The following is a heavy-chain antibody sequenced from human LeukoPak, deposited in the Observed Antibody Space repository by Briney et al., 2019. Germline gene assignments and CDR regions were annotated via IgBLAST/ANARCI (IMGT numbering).Heavy chain of an antibody. CDR1: GYSFTSYW. J-gene: IGHJ4*02. D-gene: IGHD3-22*01. CDR3: ARQGGYYYDSSGYSEFFSLDY. Sequence: GESLKISCKGSGYSFTSYWIGWVRQMPGKGLEWMGIIYPGDSDTRYSPSFQGQVTISADKSISTAYLQWSSLKASDTAMYYCARQGGYYYDSSGYSEFFSLDYWGQGTLVTVSS. V-gene: IGHV5-51*01. CDR2: IYPGDSDT.